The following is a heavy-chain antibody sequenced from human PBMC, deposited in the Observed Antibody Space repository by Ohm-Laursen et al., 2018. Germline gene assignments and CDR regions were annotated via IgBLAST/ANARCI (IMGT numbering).Heavy chain of an antibody. V-gene: IGHV1-46*02. CDR3: ARGGLVAGTDFDF. J-gene: IGHJ4*02. Sequence: SVKVSCKASGYTFNNYYIHWVRQAPGQGLAWMGIINPSANYTHYLPKFQGRLSVTTDTSTSTVYMHLSRLTSGDAATYFCARGGLVAGTDFDFWGQGTLVTVSS. CDR1: GYTFNNYY. CDR2: INPSANYT. D-gene: IGHD6-19*01.